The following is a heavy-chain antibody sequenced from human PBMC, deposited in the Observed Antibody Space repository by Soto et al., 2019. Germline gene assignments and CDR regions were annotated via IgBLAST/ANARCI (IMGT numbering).Heavy chain of an antibody. J-gene: IGHJ6*03. Sequence: QVQLVESGGGVVQPGRSLRLSCAASGFTFRGYGIHWVRQAPGKGLEWVAVISSDGTNEYYADSVKGRFTISRDNSKNKLYLQMNSLRADDTAVYYCAKDLGGYYYYYYMDVWGKGTTVTVSS. CDR3: AKDLGGYYYYYYMDV. V-gene: IGHV3-30*18. CDR1: GFTFRGYG. CDR2: ISSDGTNE.